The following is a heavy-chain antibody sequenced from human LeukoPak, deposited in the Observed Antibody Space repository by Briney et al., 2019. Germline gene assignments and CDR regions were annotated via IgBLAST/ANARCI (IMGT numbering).Heavy chain of an antibody. CDR3: AGAFPPRSGGSCCPIDY. J-gene: IGHJ4*02. D-gene: IGHD2-15*01. CDR2: IYSDGRT. CDR1: GFSVSNNH. V-gene: IGHV3-53*01. Sequence: GGSLRLSCAASGFSVSNNHMSWVRQASGRGLEWVSFIYSDGRTHYADSVKGRFTISRDNSKNTLYLQMNSLRAEDTAVYYCAGAFPPRSGGSCCPIDYWGQGTLVTVSS.